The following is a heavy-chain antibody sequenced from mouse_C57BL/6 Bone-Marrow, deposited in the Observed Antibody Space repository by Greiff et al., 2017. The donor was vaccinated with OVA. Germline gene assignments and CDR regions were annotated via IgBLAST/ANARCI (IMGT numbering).Heavy chain of an antibody. D-gene: IGHD1-1*01. J-gene: IGHJ3*01. CDR3: ARRGYYGSSPPWFAY. CDR2: ISDGGSYT. V-gene: IGHV5-4*03. Sequence: EVKLMESGGGLVKPGGSLKLSCAASGFTFSSYAMSWVRQTPEKRLAWVATISDGGSYTYYPDNVKGRFTISRDNAKNNLYLQMSHLKSEDTAMYYCARRGYYGSSPPWFAYWGQGTLVTVSA. CDR1: GFTFSSYA.